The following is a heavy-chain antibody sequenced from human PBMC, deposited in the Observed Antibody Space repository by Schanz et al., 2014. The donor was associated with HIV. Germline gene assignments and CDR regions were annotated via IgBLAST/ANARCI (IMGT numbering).Heavy chain of an antibody. Sequence: QVPLVQSGAEVKKPGSSVKVSCTASGGTFSSYAISWVRQAPGQGLEWMGGIIPIFGTTNYAQKFQGRVTITAXXXXXXXXXELSXXXXXXXXXXXXXSGRFDTVIWWGDAFLIWGRGTMVTVSS. CDR3: XSGRFDTVIWWGDAFLI. D-gene: IGHD5-18*01. V-gene: IGHV1-69*01. CDR1: GGTFSSYA. CDR2: IIPIFGTT. J-gene: IGHJ3*02.